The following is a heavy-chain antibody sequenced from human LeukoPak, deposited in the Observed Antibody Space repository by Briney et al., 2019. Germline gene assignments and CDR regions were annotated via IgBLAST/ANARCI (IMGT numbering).Heavy chain of an antibody. D-gene: IGHD3-16*01. Sequence: GESLKISCKASGYSFTNFWIGWVRQMPGKGLEWMGIIYPGASDTRYSPSFQGQVTISADKSINIAYLQWSSLKASDSAMYYCARTPGGDYFDYWGQGTLVTVSP. CDR2: IYPGASDT. V-gene: IGHV5-51*01. J-gene: IGHJ4*02. CDR1: GYSFTNFW. CDR3: ARTPGGDYFDY.